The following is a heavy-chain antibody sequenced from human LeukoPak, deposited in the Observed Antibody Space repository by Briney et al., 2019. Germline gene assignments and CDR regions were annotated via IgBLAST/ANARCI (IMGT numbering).Heavy chain of an antibody. D-gene: IGHD3-3*01. CDR2: INHSGST. CDR3: ASSQGYDFWSGYYPYYFDY. CDR1: GGSFSGYY. V-gene: IGHV4-34*01. Sequence: PSETLSLTCAVYGGSFSGYYWSWIRQPPGKGLEWIGEINHSGSTNYNPSLKSRVTISVDTSKNQFSLKLSSVTAADTAVHYCASSQGYDFWSGYYPYYFDYWGQGTLVTVSS. J-gene: IGHJ4*02.